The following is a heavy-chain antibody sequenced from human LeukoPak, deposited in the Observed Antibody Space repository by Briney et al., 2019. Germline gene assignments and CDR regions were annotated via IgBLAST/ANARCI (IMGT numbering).Heavy chain of an antibody. Sequence: GGSLRLSCAASGFTVSTKYMNWVRQAPGKGLEWVSLLYSGGTTYYADSVKGRFTISRDTSKNTVSLQMNSLRAEDTAVYFCARVGDHYHWNLDLWGRGTLVTVSS. V-gene: IGHV3-53*01. D-gene: IGHD3-10*01. CDR1: GFTVSTKY. CDR2: LYSGGTT. J-gene: IGHJ2*01. CDR3: ARVGDHYHWNLDL.